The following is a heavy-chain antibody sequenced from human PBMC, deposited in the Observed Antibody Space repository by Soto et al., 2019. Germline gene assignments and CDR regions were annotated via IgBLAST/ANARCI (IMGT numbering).Heavy chain of an antibody. J-gene: IGHJ4*02. D-gene: IGHD6-19*01. V-gene: IGHV1-8*01. CDR3: AAIAVAGTDY. CDR2: MNPGSGYT. CDR1: GYPFTTYD. Sequence: QVQVVQSGAEVKKPGASVKVSCEASGYPFTTYDINWGRQATGQGLEWMGWMNPGSGYTGYAQKFQARVTMTRDTSTSTAYMELSRLTSEDTAVYYCAAIAVAGTDYWGQGTLVTVSS.